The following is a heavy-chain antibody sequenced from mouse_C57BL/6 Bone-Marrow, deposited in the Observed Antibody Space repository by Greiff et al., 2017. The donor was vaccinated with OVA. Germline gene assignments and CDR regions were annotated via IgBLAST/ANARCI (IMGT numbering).Heavy chain of an antibody. CDR2: IDPSDSET. J-gene: IGHJ1*03. Sequence: QVQLQQPGAELVRPGSSVKLSCKASGYTFTCYWMHWVKQRPIQGLEWIGNIDPSDSETHYNQKFKDKATLTVDKSSSTAYMQLSSLTSQDSAVYYCARGGYERYFDVWGTGTTVTVSS. CDR1: GYTFTCYW. CDR3: ARGGYERYFDV. D-gene: IGHD2-2*01. V-gene: IGHV1-52*01.